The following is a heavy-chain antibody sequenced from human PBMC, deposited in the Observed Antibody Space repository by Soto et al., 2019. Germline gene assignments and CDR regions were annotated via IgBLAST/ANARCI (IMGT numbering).Heavy chain of an antibody. J-gene: IGHJ4*02. Sequence: EVQLLESGGGLVQPWGSLRLSCAASGFSFDDYAMTWVRQATGKGLEWVSAISGSGDNTYYADSVKGRFTISRDNSRNTLYLQLNTLRAEDTALYYCAKGYYSGYDLAYFDYWGQGPLVTVSS. CDR1: GFSFDDYA. CDR2: ISGSGDNT. V-gene: IGHV3-23*01. D-gene: IGHD5-12*01. CDR3: AKGYYSGYDLAYFDY.